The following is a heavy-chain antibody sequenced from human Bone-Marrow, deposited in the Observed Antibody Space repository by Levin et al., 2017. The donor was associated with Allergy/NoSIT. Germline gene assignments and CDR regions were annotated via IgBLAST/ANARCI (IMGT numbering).Heavy chain of an antibody. Sequence: ASVKVSCKGSGYSFSNYWIGWVRQKPGKGLEWMGIIYPGDSDTTYSPSFQGQVTISADKSISTAYLQWSSLKASDTAMYYCARRTSSSGWTRKWYFDLWGRGTLVTVSS. J-gene: IGHJ2*01. CDR3: ARRTSSSGWTRKWYFDL. CDR1: GYSFSNYW. D-gene: IGHD6-19*01. CDR2: IYPGDSDT. V-gene: IGHV5-51*01.